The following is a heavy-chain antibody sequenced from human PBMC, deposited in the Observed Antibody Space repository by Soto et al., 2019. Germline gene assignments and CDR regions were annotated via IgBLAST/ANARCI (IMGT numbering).Heavy chain of an antibody. CDR3: AKQPRQYCSSTSCYGDY. Sequence: PGGSLRLSCAASGFTFSSYAMSWVRQAPGKGLEWVSAISGSGGSTYYADSVKGRFTISRDNSKNTLYLQMNSLRAEDTAVYYCAKQPRQYCSSTSCYGDYLGQGTLVTVSS. CDR1: GFTFSSYA. V-gene: IGHV3-23*01. CDR2: ISGSGGST. D-gene: IGHD2-2*01. J-gene: IGHJ4*02.